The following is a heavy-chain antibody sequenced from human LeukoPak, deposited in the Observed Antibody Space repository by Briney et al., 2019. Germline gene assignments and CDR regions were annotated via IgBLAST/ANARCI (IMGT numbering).Heavy chain of an antibody. V-gene: IGHV3-23*01. CDR3: ARARYYDSSGYYYPLGY. CDR2: ISGSGGST. D-gene: IGHD3-22*01. J-gene: IGHJ4*02. Sequence: GGSLRLSCAASGFTFSSYAMSWVRQAPGKGLEWVSAISGSGGSTYYADSVKGRFTISRDNSKNTLYLQMNSLRAEDTAVYYCARARYYDSSGYYYPLGYWGQGTLVTVSS. CDR1: GFTFSSYA.